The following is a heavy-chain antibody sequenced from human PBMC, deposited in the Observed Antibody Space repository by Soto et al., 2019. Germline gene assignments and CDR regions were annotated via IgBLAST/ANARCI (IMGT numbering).Heavy chain of an antibody. D-gene: IGHD6-13*01. J-gene: IGHJ6*02. CDR1: GFAFSTYA. Sequence: PGGSLRLSCAASGFAFSTYAMTWVRQAPGKGLEWVSVLSGSGGSSYYAASVKGRFTISRDNSKNTLFLQMNGLRAEDTAVYYCAKVTKRAAAGRYEYYKYGMDVWGQGTTVTVSS. V-gene: IGHV3-23*01. CDR3: AKVTKRAAAGRYEYYKYGMDV. CDR2: LSGSGGSS.